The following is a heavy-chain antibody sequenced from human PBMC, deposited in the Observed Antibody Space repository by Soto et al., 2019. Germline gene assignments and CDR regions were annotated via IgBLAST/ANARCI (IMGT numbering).Heavy chain of an antibody. J-gene: IGHJ4*02. Sequence: QVQLVESGGGVVQPGRSLRLSCAVSGFTFSSYGMHWVRQAPGKGLEWVAHISYDGSNEHYVDSVKGRFTISRDNSKKLLYLKMNGLGCEETFVYYWAKKKYYHDRSVYYIFAYWGQGPLVTVSS. D-gene: IGHD3-22*01. CDR3: AKKKYYHDRSVYYIFAY. CDR1: GFTFSSYG. V-gene: IGHV3-30*18. CDR2: ISYDGSNE.